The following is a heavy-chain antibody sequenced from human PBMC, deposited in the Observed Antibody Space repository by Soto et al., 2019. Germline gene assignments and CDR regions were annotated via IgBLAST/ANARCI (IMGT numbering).Heavy chain of an antibody. Sequence: QVQLVESGGGVVQPGTSLRLSCATSGFTFSNNAMHWVRQAPGKGLEWVAQIWYDGSNKYYADSVKGRFTISRDNSKNTVYLQMNSLRAEDMAVYYCARDGQNQSPYAMDVWGQGTTVTGSS. CDR1: GFTFSNNA. CDR2: IWYDGSNK. CDR3: ARDGQNQSPYAMDV. V-gene: IGHV3-33*01. J-gene: IGHJ6*02.